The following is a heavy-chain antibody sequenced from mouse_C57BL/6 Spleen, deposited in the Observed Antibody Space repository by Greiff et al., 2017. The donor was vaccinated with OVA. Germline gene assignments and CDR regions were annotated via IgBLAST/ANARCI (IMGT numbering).Heavy chain of an antibody. CDR1: GYTFTSYW. D-gene: IGHD3-2*02. V-gene: IGHV1-55*01. J-gene: IGHJ3*01. CDR3: AREGAAQATGFAY. Sequence: QVQLQQPGAELVKPGASVKMSCKASGYTFTSYWITWVKQRPGQGLEWIGDIYPGSGSTNYNEKFKSKATLTVDTSSSTAYMQLSSLTSEDSAVYYWAREGAAQATGFAYWGQGTLVTVSA. CDR2: IYPGSGST.